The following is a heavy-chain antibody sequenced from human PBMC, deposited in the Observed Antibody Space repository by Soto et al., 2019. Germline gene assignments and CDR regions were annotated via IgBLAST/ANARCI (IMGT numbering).Heavy chain of an antibody. J-gene: IGHJ3*02. V-gene: IGHV1-24*01. CDR1: GYTLTELS. D-gene: IGHD5-18*01. CDR3: ATERIQLWSKRSFDI. Sequence: ASVKVSCKVSGYTLTELSMHWVRQAPGKXLEWXGGXXPXXGXTXXXQXXXGRVTMTEDTSTDTAYMELSSLRSEDTAVYYCATERIQLWSKRSFDIWGQGTMVNVSS. CDR2: XXPXXGXT.